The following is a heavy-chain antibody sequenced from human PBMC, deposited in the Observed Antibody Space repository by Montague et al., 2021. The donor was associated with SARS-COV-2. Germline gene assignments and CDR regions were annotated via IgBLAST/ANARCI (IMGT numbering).Heavy chain of an antibody. CDR3: ATVPGWTYGQGY. CDR1: GFSLSTSGMC. D-gene: IGHD4-17*01. J-gene: IGHJ4*02. CDR2: IDWDDNK. V-gene: IGHV2-70*20. Sequence: PALVKPTQTLTLTCTFSGFSLSTSGMCVSWVRQPPGKALEWLALIDWDDNKFYSTALKTRLTISKDTLYLQMNSLRAEDSAMYYCATVPGWTYGQGYWGQGTLVTVSS.